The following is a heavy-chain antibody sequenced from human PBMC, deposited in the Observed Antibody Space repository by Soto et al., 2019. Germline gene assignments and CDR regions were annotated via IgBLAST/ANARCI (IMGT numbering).Heavy chain of an antibody. Sequence: ASVKVSCKASRYTFPSYGMSWVRQAPDQGLEWMGFISAYNGNTNYAQKLQGRVTMTTDSSTSTAYMELRSLRSDDTAVYYCARESPLYNWNYVSLSSYYYYGMDVWGQGTTVTVSS. V-gene: IGHV1-18*01. CDR2: ISAYNGNT. CDR3: ARESPLYNWNYVSLSSYYYYGMDV. J-gene: IGHJ6*02. CDR1: RYTFPSYG. D-gene: IGHD1-7*01.